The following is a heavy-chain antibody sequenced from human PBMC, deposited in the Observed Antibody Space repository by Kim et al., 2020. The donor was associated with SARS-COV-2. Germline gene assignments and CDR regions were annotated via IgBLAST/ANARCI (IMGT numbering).Heavy chain of an antibody. CDR3: APYYDSNSYRGQWD. Sequence: ASVKVSCKASGYSFRNYGLVWARQAPGQGLEWMGWISSNSGHTKYAQNVQGRVTLTTDTSTNTGYMELSSLRSDDTAVYYCAPYYDSNSYRGQWDCGQGT. CDR1: GYSFRNYG. J-gene: IGHJ4*01. D-gene: IGHD3-22*01. CDR2: ISSNSGHT. V-gene: IGHV1-18*01.